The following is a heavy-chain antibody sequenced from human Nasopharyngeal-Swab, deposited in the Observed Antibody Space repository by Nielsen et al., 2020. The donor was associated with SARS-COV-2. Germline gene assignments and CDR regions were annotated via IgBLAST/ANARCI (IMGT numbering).Heavy chain of an antibody. V-gene: IGHV4-34*01. Sequence: GSLRLSCAVYGGSLTNYWWSWIRQTPGKGLEWIGEIYHRGTTNYNPSLKSRVTISVDTSKNQFSLELISVTAADTAVYYCARHIRGWDAFDIWGQGTTVTVSS. CDR1: GGSLTNYW. J-gene: IGHJ3*02. CDR3: ARHIRGWDAFDI. CDR2: IYHRGTT. D-gene: IGHD6-19*01.